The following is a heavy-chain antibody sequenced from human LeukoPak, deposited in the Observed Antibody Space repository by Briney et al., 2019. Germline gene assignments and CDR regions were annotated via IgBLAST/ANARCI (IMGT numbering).Heavy chain of an antibody. V-gene: IGHV1-69*04. CDR2: IIPILGIA. J-gene: IGHJ4*02. Sequence: SVKVSCKASGGTFSSYAISWVRQAPGQGLEWMGRIIPILGIANYAQKLQGRVTMTTDTSTSTAYMELRSLRSDDTAVYYCARVIVGITGTTTEIDYWGQGTLVTVSS. D-gene: IGHD1-14*01. CDR3: ARVIVGITGTTTEIDY. CDR1: GGTFSSYA.